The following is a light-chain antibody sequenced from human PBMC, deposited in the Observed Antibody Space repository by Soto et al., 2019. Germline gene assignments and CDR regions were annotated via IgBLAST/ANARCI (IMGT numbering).Light chain of an antibody. Sequence: QSVLTQPRSVSGSLGQSVTISCTGTSADIGVADFVSWYQQHPGKAPKLMVYDVTVRPSGVPDRFSGSKSGNTASLTISGLQAEDEADYFCCSYANTYVYVFGTGTK. CDR1: SADIGVADF. J-gene: IGLJ1*01. CDR2: DVT. CDR3: CSYANTYVYV. V-gene: IGLV2-11*01.